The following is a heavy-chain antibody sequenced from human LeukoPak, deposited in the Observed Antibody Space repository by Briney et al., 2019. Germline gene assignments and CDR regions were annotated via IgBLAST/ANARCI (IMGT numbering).Heavy chain of an antibody. V-gene: IGHV1-69*04. J-gene: IGHJ4*02. CDR3: ARENSSGYDKTTDY. CDR2: IIPVLGIA. Sequence: GASVKVSCKASGGTFSSYAISWVRQAPGQGLEWMGRIIPVLGIANYAQKFQGRVTITADKSTSTAYMELSSLRSEDTAVYYCARENSSGYDKTTDYWGQGTLVTVSS. D-gene: IGHD5-12*01. CDR1: GGTFSSYA.